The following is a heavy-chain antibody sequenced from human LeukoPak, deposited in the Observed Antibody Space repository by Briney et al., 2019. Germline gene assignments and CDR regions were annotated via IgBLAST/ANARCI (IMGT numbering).Heavy chain of an antibody. V-gene: IGHV3-30*18. CDR3: AKDGIAARPGGYYFDY. CDR2: IYYGGSNN. Sequence: GGSLRLSCAASGFIFSNYAMHWVRQAPGKGLEWVAVIYYGGSNNYYADSVKGRFTISRDNSKSTLYLQMNSLRPEDTAVYYCAKDGIAARPGGYYFDYWGQGTLVIVSS. D-gene: IGHD6-6*01. J-gene: IGHJ4*02. CDR1: GFIFSNYA.